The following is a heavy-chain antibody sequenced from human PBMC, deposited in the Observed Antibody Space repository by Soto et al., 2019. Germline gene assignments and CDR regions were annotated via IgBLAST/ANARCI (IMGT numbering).Heavy chain of an antibody. D-gene: IGHD5-18*01. CDR1: GYTFNSYG. CDR3: ARDQFDSYGPKGGLDY. Sequence: QVQLVQSGAEVKKPGASVKVSCKASGYTFNSYGIIWVRQAPGQGLEWMGWISAYNGNTNYAQKLQGRVTMTTDTSTSTASMELRMLRSDATAVYYCARDQFDSYGPKGGLDYWGQGTLVTVSS. CDR2: ISAYNGNT. J-gene: IGHJ4*02. V-gene: IGHV1-18*01.